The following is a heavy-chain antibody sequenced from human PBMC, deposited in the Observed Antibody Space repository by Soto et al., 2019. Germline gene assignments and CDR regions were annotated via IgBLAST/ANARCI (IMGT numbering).Heavy chain of an antibody. CDR3: ATPTRNRFDP. Sequence: PSETLSLTCTVSGDSMTSSSYYWGWIRQPPGKGLEWIGSIYYSERTSYNSGSTYYSPSLKSRVPISGDTSKNQFSLKLSVETAAETALLACATPTRNRFDPWGQGTLVTVSS. J-gene: IGHJ5*02. CDR2: IYYSERTSYNSGST. V-gene: IGHV4-39*01. CDR1: GDSMTSSSYY.